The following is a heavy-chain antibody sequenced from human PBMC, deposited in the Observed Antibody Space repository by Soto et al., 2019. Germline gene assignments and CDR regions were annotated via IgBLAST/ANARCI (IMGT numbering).Heavy chain of an antibody. CDR3: ARDKRFLGWFPDAFDI. J-gene: IGHJ3*02. D-gene: IGHD3-3*01. Sequence: GASLKVSCKASGYTFTSYGISWVRQAPGQGLEWMGWISAYNGNTNYAQKLQGRVTMTTDTSTSTAYMELRSLRSDDTAVFYCARDKRFLGWFPDAFDIWGQGTMVTVSS. V-gene: IGHV1-18*01. CDR2: ISAYNGNT. CDR1: GYTFTSYG.